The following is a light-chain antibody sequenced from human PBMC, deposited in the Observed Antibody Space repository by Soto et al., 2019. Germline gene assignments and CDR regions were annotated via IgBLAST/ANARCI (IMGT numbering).Light chain of an antibody. J-gene: IGLJ3*02. CDR3: AAWDDTLNGWV. CDR2: DTT. Sequence: QSVLAQPPSASGTPGQRVTISCSGGSSNIGGEAVSWYQQFPGTAPKLLIFDTTQRPSGVPDRFSGSKSGTSGSLAISGLQSEDEADYYCAAWDDTLNGWVFGGGTKLTVL. CDR1: SSNIGGEA. V-gene: IGLV1-44*01.